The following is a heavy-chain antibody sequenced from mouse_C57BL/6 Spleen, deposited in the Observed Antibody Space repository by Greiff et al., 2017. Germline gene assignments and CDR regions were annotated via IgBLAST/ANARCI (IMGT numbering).Heavy chain of an antibody. CDR2: IDPSDSET. J-gene: IGHJ3*01. CDR3: AREGATVVATEGVAY. V-gene: IGHV1-52*01. D-gene: IGHD1-1*01. CDR1: GYTFTSYW. Sequence: QVQLKQPGAELVRPGSSVKLSCKASGYTFTSYWMHWVKQRPIQGLEWIGNIDPSDSETHYNQKFKDKATLTVDKSSSTAYMQLSSLTSEDSAVYYCAREGATVVATEGVAYWGQGTLVTVSA.